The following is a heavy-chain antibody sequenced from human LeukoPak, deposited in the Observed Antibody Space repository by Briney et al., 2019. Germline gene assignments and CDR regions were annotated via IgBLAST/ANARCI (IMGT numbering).Heavy chain of an antibody. V-gene: IGHV4-59*02. Sequence: PSETLSLTCSVSGGSVSGYYWSWIRQAPGMGLEWIGYIHYSGSTNYNPSLKSRVTISVDTSENQFSLKLSSVTAADTAVYYCARPNSCYVGNNAFDIWGQGTMVTVSS. J-gene: IGHJ3*02. CDR1: GGSVSGYY. CDR2: IHYSGST. CDR3: ARPNSCYVGNNAFDI. D-gene: IGHD5-12*01.